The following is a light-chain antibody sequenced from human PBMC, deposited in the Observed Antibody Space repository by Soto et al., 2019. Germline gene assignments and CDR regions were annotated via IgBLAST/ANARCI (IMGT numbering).Light chain of an antibody. CDR2: DVS. V-gene: IGLV2-14*01. J-gene: IGLJ2*01. CDR1: SSDVGAYNY. Sequence: QSVLTQPASVSGSPGQSITLSCTGTSSDVGAYNYVSWYQQHPGKAPKLMIYDVSNRPSGVSNRFSGSKSGNTASLTISRLQAEDEAAYYCSSYTSSSTLVFGGGTKVTVL. CDR3: SSYTSSSTLV.